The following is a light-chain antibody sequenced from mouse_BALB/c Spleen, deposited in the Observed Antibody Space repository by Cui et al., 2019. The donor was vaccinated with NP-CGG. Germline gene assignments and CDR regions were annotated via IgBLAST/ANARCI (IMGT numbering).Light chain of an antibody. J-gene: IGLJ1*01. CDR3: ALWYSNHWV. V-gene: IGLV1*01. CDR2: DTN. CDR1: TGAVTTSNY. Sequence: HAVVTQASALTTSPGETVTLTCRSSTGAVTTSNYANWVQEKPDHLFTGLIGDTNNRAPGVPARFSGSLIGDKAALTITGAQTEDEAIYFCALWYSNHWVFGGGTKLTVL.